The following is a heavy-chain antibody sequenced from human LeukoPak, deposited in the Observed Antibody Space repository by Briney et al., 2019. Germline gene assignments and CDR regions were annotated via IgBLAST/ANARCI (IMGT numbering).Heavy chain of an antibody. CDR3: AKDVRVDTPMVPGY. V-gene: IGHV3-43*02. D-gene: IGHD5-18*01. CDR2: ISGDGLSA. J-gene: IGHJ4*02. Sequence: GGSLRLSCAASGFTFNDYAMHWVRQAPGKGLEWVSLISGDGLSAYYADSVKGRFTISRDNSKNSLYLQMNSLRTEDTALYFCAKDVRVDTPMVPGYWGQGALVTVSS. CDR1: GFTFNDYA.